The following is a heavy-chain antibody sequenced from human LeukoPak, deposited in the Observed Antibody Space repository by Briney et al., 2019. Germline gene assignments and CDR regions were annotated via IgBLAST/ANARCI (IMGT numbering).Heavy chain of an antibody. V-gene: IGHV1-69*06. D-gene: IGHD5-24*01. CDR1: GGTFSSYA. CDR3: ARDATIVEMATEYYFDY. J-gene: IGHJ4*02. Sequence: SVKVSCKASGGTFSSYAISWVRQAPGQGLEWMGGIIPIFGTANYAQKFQGRVTITADKSTSTAYMELSSLRSEDTAVYYCARDATIVEMATEYYFDYWGQGTLVTVSS. CDR2: IIPIFGTA.